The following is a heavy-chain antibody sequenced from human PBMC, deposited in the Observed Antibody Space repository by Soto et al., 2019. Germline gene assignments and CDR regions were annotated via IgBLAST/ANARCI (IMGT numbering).Heavy chain of an antibody. CDR2: IYYSGST. V-gene: IGHV4-61*05. CDR1: GGSVSSNSYY. Sequence: VSGGSVSSNSYYWGWFRQPPGKGLEWVGYIYYSGSTTYSPSLKSRVTISVDTSKNQFSLKLDSVTAADTAVYYCARLGGYYQAFDQWGQGSLVTVSS. CDR3: ARLGGYYQAFDQ. D-gene: IGHD3-22*01. J-gene: IGHJ4*02.